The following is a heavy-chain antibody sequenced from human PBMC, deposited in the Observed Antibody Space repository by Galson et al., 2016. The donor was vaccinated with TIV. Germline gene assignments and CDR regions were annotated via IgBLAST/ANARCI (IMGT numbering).Heavy chain of an antibody. CDR2: VYYTGST. CDR1: DDAISRYY. Sequence: ETLSLTCSVSDDAISRYYWSWIRVPPGKGLEWIGNVYYTGSTDYNPSLRSRVTMSVDLPKDQFSLSLNSVTAADTAVYYCARVTPAFYGVQRYHYFGMDVWGQGTSVTVSS. CDR3: ARVTPAFYGVQRYHYFGMDV. V-gene: IGHV4-59*01. D-gene: IGHD2/OR15-2a*01. J-gene: IGHJ6*02.